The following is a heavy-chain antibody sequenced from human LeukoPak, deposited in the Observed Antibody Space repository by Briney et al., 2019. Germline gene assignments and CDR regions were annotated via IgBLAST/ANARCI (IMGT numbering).Heavy chain of an antibody. CDR1: GYTFTSYG. CDR2: ISAYNGNT. Sequence: GASVKVSCKASGYTFTSYGISWVRQAPGQGLEWMGWISAYNGNTNYAQKLQGRVTMTTDTSTSTAYMELRSLRSDDTAVYHCARDPDHSSGFNWFDPWGQGTLVTVSS. CDR3: ARDPDHSSGFNWFDP. V-gene: IGHV1-18*01. J-gene: IGHJ5*02. D-gene: IGHD6-19*01.